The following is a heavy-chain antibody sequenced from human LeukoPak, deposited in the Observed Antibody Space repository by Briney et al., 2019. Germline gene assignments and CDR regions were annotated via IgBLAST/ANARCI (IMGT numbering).Heavy chain of an antibody. J-gene: IGHJ4*02. D-gene: IGHD4-23*01. CDR1: GFSFDDYA. V-gene: IGHV3-9*01. CDR2: ISWNSGSI. Sequence: GGSLRLSCVASGFSFDDYAMHWVRQAPGKGLEWVSGISWNSGSIGYADSVKGRFTISRDNAKNSLYLQMNSLRAEDTALYYCAKEDYGGNSFDYWGQGTLVTVSS. CDR3: AKEDYGGNSFDY.